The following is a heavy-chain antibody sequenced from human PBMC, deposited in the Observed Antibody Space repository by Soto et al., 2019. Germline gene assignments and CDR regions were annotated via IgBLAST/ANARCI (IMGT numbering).Heavy chain of an antibody. CDR2: IDGSGGIT. J-gene: IGHJ5*02. Sequence: QLLQSGGGLVQPGGSLTLSCAASGFTFGTTDMSWVRQAPGEGLEWVSTIDGSGGITYYADSVKGRFTISRDNSRKTAYLQMNSLRGDDTALYYCVKNSGGFNTWGQGALVTVSS. D-gene: IGHD3-10*01. CDR1: GFTFGTTD. V-gene: IGHV3-23*01. CDR3: VKNSGGFNT.